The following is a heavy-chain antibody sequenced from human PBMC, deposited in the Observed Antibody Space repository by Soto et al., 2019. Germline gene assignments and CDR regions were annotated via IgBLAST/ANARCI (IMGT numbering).Heavy chain of an antibody. Sequence: PGGSLRLSCAASGFTFSNYAMNWVRQAPGKRLEWVSFIDAGGGRTYSADSVKGRSTISRDNSMSTLFLQMNNLRAEDTAVYFCAKRAGDGNLDYWGQGTLVTVSS. D-gene: IGHD3-10*01. J-gene: IGHJ4*02. V-gene: IGHV3-23*01. CDR3: AKRAGDGNLDY. CDR1: GFTFSNYA. CDR2: IDAGGGRT.